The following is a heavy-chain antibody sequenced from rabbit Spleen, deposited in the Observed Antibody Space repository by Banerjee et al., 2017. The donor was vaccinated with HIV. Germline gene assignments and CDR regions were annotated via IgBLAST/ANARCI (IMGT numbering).Heavy chain of an antibody. CDR1: AIDLIRNA. J-gene: IGHJ6*01. V-gene: IGHV1S45*01. CDR2: IYAGSSGST. D-gene: IGHD8-1*01. Sequence: QEQLKETGGGLVQPGGSLTLSCKASAIDLIRNAMSWVRQAPGKGLEWIACIYAGSSGSTYSATWAKGRFTISKTSSTTVTLQMTSLTAADTATYFCARDAGTSFSTYGMDLWGPGTLVTVS. CDR3: ARDAGTSFSTYGMDL.